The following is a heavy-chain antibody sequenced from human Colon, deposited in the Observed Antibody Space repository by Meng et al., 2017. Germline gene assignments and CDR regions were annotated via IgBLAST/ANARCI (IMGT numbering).Heavy chain of an antibody. CDR1: GGSISDIYY. CDR2: IYYSGNT. J-gene: IGHJ4*02. V-gene: IGHV4-39*01. CDR3: ARHPGSTVTRFDS. D-gene: IGHD4-17*01. Sequence: QLRLQESGPGLVKPSETLSLTCTVSGGSISDIYYWAWGRQSPGKGLEWIGSIYYSGNTYHNPSLKSRVTISVGTSKNQFSLRLSSVTAADTAVYYCARHPGSTVTRFDSWGQGTLDTVSS.